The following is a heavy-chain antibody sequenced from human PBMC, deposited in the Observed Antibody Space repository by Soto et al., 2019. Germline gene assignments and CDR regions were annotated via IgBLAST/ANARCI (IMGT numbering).Heavy chain of an antibody. CDR3: GRDLGDSSSAPGGDY. J-gene: IGHJ4*02. V-gene: IGHV3-21*01. CDR2: ISSSSSYI. D-gene: IGHD6-6*01. Sequence: EVQLVESGGGLVKPGGSLRLSCAASGFTFSSYSMNWVRQAPGKGLEWVSSISSSSSYIYYADSVKGRFTISRDNAKNSLYLQMNSLRAEGTAVYYCGRDLGDSSSAPGGDYWGQGTLVTVSS. CDR1: GFTFSSYS.